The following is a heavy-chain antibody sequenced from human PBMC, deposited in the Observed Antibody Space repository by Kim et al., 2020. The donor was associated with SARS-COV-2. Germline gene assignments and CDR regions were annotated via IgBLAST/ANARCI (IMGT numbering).Heavy chain of an antibody. D-gene: IGHD6-13*01. J-gene: IGHJ4*02. V-gene: IGHV3-7*04. CDR3: ARLGSSSWNFDY. Sequence: YYVDSVKGRITISRDNAKNSLYLTMDSLRAEDTAVYYCARLGSSSWNFDYWGQGTLVTVSS.